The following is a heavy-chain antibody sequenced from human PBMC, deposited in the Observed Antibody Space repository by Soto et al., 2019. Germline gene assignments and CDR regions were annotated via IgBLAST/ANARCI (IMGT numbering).Heavy chain of an antibody. CDR1: GGSISSYY. D-gene: IGHD5-18*01. CDR3: ARTVDTTTDYYYYGMDV. CDR2: IYNSGST. V-gene: IGHV4-59*01. J-gene: IGHJ6*02. Sequence: LSLTCTVSGGSISSYYWSWIRQPPGQGLEWIGYIYNSGSTNYNPSLKSRVTISVDTSKNQFSLKLRSVSAADTAVYYCARTVDTTTDYYYYGMDVWGQGTTVTVSS.